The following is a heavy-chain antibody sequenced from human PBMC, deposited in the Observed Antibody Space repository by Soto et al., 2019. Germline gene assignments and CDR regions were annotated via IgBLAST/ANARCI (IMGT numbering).Heavy chain of an antibody. Sequence: EVQLLESGGGLVQPGGSLRLSCAASGFTFSSYAMRWVRQAPVKGLEWVSAISGSGGSTYYADSVKGRFTISRDNSKNTLYLQMTSLRAEATAVYYCARGGSGSYYDYWGQGTLVTVSS. CDR1: GFTFSSYA. V-gene: IGHV3-23*01. CDR3: ARGGSGSYYDY. J-gene: IGHJ4*02. CDR2: ISGSGGST. D-gene: IGHD1-26*01.